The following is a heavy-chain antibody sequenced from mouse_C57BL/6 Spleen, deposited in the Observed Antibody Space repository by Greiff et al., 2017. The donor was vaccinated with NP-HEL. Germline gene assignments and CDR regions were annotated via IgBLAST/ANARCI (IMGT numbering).Heavy chain of an antibody. J-gene: IGHJ2*01. Sequence: VQLKESGPELVKPGASVKISCKASGYSFTSYYIHWVKQRPGQGLEWIGWIYPGSGNTKYNEKFKGKATLTADTSSSTAYMQLSSLTSEDSAVYYCSNWEAYFDYWGQGTTLTVSS. V-gene: IGHV1-66*01. D-gene: IGHD4-1*01. CDR1: GYSFTSYY. CDR2: IYPGSGNT. CDR3: SNWEAYFDY.